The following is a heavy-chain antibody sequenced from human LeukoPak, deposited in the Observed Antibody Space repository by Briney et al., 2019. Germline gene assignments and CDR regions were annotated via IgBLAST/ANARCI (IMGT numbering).Heavy chain of an antibody. J-gene: IGHJ6*03. CDR2: INWNGGST. D-gene: IGHD3-10*01. V-gene: IGHV3-20*04. Sequence: GGSLRLSCAASGFTFDDYGMSWVRQAPGKGLEWVSGINWNGGSTAYADSVKGRFTISRDNAKNSLDLQMNSLRAEDTALYYCARKPVLLWFGAYYYYIDVWGKGTTVTVSS. CDR1: GFTFDDYG. CDR3: ARKPVLLWFGAYYYYIDV.